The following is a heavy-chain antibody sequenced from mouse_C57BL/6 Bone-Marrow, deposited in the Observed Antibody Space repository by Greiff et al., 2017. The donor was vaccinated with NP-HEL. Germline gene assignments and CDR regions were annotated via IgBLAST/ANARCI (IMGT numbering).Heavy chain of an antibody. CDR2: ILPGSGST. CDR1: GYTFTGYW. J-gene: IGHJ3*01. CDR3: ARRAHYYSTAWFAY. V-gene: IGHV1-9*01. Sequence: QVQLQQSGAELMKPGASVKLSCKATGYTFTGYWIEWVKQRPGHGLEWIGEILPGSGSTNYHEKFKGKATFTADTSSNTAYMQLSSLTTEDSAIYYCARRAHYYSTAWFAYWGQGTLVTVSA. D-gene: IGHD2-5*01.